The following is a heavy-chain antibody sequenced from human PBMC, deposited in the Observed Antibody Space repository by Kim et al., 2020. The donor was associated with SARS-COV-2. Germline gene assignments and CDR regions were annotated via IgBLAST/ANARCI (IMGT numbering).Heavy chain of an antibody. Sequence: YSGGSTYYADSGTGRFTISRDNSKNTVYLQINSLRVEDTAVYYCARDDDFWGQGTLVTVSS. V-gene: IGHV3-53*01. CDR3: ARDDDF. J-gene: IGHJ4*02. CDR2: YSGGST.